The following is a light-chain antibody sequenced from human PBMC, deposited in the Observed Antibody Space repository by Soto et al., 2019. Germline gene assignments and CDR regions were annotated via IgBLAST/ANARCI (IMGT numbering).Light chain of an antibody. Sequence: DIQMTQSPSTLSASVGDRVTITCRASRSISNWLAWYQQRPGIAPKLLIFDASILQSGVPSRLSGSGSGTEFTLSISLLQTDDFATYYFQQYGSFSTINFGAGTKVDIK. CDR3: QQYGSFSTIN. CDR2: DAS. CDR1: RSISNW. V-gene: IGKV1-5*01. J-gene: IGKJ4*01.